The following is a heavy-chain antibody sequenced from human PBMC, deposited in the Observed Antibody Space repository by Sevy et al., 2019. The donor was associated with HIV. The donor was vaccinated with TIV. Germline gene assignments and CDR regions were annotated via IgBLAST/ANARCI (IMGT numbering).Heavy chain of an antibody. CDR1: GGIFKSYG. CDR2: IIPILNTV. J-gene: IGHJ4*02. V-gene: IGHV1-69*13. Sequence: ASVKVSCKASGGIFKSYGISWVRQAPGQGLEWMGGIIPILNTVHYAQKFQGRVTITADESTKTAYMELSSLRSEDTAVYYCARARVNYDFWSGYSSYYFDYWGQGTLVTVSS. CDR3: ARARVNYDFWSGYSSYYFDY. D-gene: IGHD3-3*01.